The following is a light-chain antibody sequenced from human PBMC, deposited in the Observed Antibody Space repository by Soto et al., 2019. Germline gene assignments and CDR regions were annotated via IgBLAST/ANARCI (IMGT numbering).Light chain of an antibody. CDR2: EVT. CDR1: NRYVGGYNY. J-gene: IGLJ1*01. CDR3: SSYAGTDNFYV. Sequence: QSALTQPSSPSGSSGPSVTISCTGTNRYVGGYNYVSWYQQHPGKAPKLMIYEVTKRPSGVPDRFSGSKSASTASLTVSGLQAEDEADYYCSSYAGTDNFYVFGTGTKVTVL. V-gene: IGLV2-8*01.